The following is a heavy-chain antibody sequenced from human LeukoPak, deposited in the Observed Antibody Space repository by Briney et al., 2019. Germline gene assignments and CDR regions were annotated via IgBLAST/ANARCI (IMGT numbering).Heavy chain of an antibody. CDR1: GGSISGYY. D-gene: IGHD6-13*01. CDR3: ARSSSWAHFDY. V-gene: IGHV4-59*01. CDR2: IYYSGST. Sequence: PSETLSLTCTVSGGSISGYYWSWIRQPPGQGLEWIGYIYYSGSTNYNPSLESRVTISVDTPKNQFSLKLSSVTAADTAVYFCARSSSWAHFDYWGQGTLVTVSS. J-gene: IGHJ4*02.